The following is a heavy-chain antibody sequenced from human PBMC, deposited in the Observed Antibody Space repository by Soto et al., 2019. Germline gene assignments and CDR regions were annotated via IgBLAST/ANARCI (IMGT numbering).Heavy chain of an antibody. CDR2: ISSSGSTI. V-gene: IGHV3-11*01. CDR1: GFTFSDYY. Sequence: GGSLRLSCAASGFTFSDYYMSWIRQAPGKGLEWVSYISSSGSTIYYADSVKGRFTISRDNAKNSLYLQMNSLRAEDTAVYYCAREDCSSTSCPPDSGWFDPWGQGTLVTVSS. CDR3: AREDCSSTSCPPDSGWFDP. J-gene: IGHJ5*02. D-gene: IGHD2-2*01.